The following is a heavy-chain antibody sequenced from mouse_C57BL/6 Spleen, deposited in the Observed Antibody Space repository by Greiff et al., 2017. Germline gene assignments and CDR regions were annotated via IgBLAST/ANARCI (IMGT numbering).Heavy chain of an antibody. CDR2: ITPSNGGT. CDR3: ARWGYYGSWDYYYFDY. CDR1: GYTFTSYW. V-gene: IGHV1-53*01. Sequence: VQLQQSGTELVKPGASVKLSCKASGYTFTSYWMHWVKQRPGQGLEWIGNITPSNGGTNYNEKFKSKATLTVDKSSSTAYMQLSSLTSEDSAVYYCARWGYYGSWDYYYFDYWGQGTTLTVSS. J-gene: IGHJ2*01. D-gene: IGHD1-1*01.